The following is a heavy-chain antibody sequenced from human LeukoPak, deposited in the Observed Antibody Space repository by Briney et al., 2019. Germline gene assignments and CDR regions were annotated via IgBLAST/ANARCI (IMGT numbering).Heavy chain of an antibody. J-gene: IGHJ4*02. D-gene: IGHD3-22*01. CDR2: ISSSSSTI. CDR1: GFTLSSYS. Sequence: GGSLRLSCAASGFTLSSYSMNWVRQAPGKGLEWVSYISSSSSTIYYADSVKGRFTISRDNAKNSLYLQMNSLRAEDTAVYYCARDQAYYDSSGYGHWGQGTLVTVSS. V-gene: IGHV3-48*01. CDR3: ARDQAYYDSSGYGH.